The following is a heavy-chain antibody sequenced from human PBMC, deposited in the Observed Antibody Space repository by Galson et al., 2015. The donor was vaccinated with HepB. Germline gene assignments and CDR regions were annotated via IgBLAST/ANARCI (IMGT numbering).Heavy chain of an antibody. CDR1: GFTLSDNN. V-gene: IGHV3-72*01. CDR2: TRNKANTYTA. CDR3: VRAGRDDNNLWD. J-gene: IGHJ4*02. D-gene: IGHD5-24*01. Sequence: SLRLSCAASGFTLSDNNMDWVRQAPGKGLEWVGRTRNKANTYTAEYAASAKGRFTILRDDSKNSLHLQMNSLKTEDTAVYYCVRAGRDDNNLWDWGQGTLVTVSS.